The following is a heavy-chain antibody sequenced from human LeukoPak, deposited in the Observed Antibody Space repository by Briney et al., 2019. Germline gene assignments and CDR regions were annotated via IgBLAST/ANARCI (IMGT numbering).Heavy chain of an antibody. Sequence: SETLSLTCTVSGGSISSSSYYWGWIRQPPGKGLEWIASIYYSGSTYYNPSLKSRVTMSVDTSKNQFSLKLSSVTAADTAVYYCARDRSTEGSGYHHYYYYYMDVWGKGTTVTISS. CDR3: ARDRSTEGSGYHHYYYYYMDV. V-gene: IGHV4-39*07. D-gene: IGHD3-22*01. J-gene: IGHJ6*03. CDR2: IYYSGST. CDR1: GGSISSSSYY.